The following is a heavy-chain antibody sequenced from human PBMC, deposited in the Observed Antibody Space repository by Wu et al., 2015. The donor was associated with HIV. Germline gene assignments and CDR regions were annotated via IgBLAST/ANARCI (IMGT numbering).Heavy chain of an antibody. J-gene: IGHJ3*02. V-gene: IGHV1-69*13. CDR1: GGTFSSYA. CDR3: ARDAPEYYDILTGYYNVKNAFDI. CDR2: IIPIFGTA. Sequence: QVQLVQSGAEVKKPGSSVKVSCKASGGTFSSYAISWVRQAPGQGLEWMGRIIPIFGTANYAQKFQGRVTITADESTSTAYMELSSLRSEDTAVYYCARDAPEYYDILTGYYNVKNAFDIWGQGTMVTVSS. D-gene: IGHD3-9*01.